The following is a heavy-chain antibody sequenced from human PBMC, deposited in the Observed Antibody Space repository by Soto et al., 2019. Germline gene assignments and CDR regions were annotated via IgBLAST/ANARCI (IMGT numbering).Heavy chain of an antibody. CDR2: IKSNTDGGTT. J-gene: IGHJ4*02. Sequence: EVQLVESGGGLVRPGGSLRLSCAASGFVFSNAWVNWVRQAPGKGLEWVGRIKSNTDGGTTDYAAPVEGRFTISRDDSKNTLYLQLNSLKIKDTGVYYCTTDKAYWGQGALVTVSA. V-gene: IGHV3-15*07. CDR3: TTDKAY. CDR1: GFVFSNAW.